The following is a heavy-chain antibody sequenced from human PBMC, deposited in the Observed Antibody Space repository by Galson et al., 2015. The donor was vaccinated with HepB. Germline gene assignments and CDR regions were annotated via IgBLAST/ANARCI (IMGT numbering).Heavy chain of an antibody. CDR3: ARGSGYDAAYNWFDP. V-gene: IGHV4-30-2*01. CDR1: GGSISSGGYS. CDR2: IYHSGST. D-gene: IGHD5-12*01. Sequence: TLSLTCAVSGGSISSGGYSWSWIRQPPGKGLEWIGYIYHSGSTYYNPSLKSRVTISVDRSKNQFSLKLSSVTAADTAVYYCARGSGYDAAYNWFDPWGQGTLVTVSS. J-gene: IGHJ5*02.